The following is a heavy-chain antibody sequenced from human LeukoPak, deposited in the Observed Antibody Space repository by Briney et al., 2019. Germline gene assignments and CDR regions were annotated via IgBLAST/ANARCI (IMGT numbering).Heavy chain of an antibody. J-gene: IGHJ5*02. CDR1: GFTFSSYA. CDR2: IDASGGST. CDR3: AKGSGSGRHGWFAP. Sequence: GGSLRLSCAASGFTFSSYAMSWVRQAPGKGLEWVSSIDASGGSTYYADSVKGRFTISRDNSKNTLFLQMSSLRAEDTAVYYCAKGSGSGRHGWFAPWGQGTLVTVSS. D-gene: IGHD6-19*01. V-gene: IGHV3-23*01.